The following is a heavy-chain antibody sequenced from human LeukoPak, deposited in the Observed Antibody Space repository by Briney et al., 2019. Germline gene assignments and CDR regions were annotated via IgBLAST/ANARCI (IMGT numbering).Heavy chain of an antibody. CDR3: AREPYYYDSSGRRGFQH. D-gene: IGHD3-22*01. V-gene: IGHV3-11*01. J-gene: IGHJ1*01. CDR2: IGSSGSTI. Sequence: GGSLRLSCAASGFTFSDYYMSWIRQAPGKGLEWVSYIGSSGSTIYYADSVKGRFTISRDNAKNSLYLQMNSLRAEDTAVYYCAREPYYYDSSGRRGFQHWGQGTLVTVSS. CDR1: GFTFSDYY.